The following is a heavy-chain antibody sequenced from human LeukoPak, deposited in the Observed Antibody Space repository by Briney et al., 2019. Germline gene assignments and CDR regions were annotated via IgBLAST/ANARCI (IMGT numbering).Heavy chain of an antibody. V-gene: IGHV3-30-3*01. D-gene: IGHD1-26*01. Sequence: GRSLRLSCAASGFTFDDYAMHWVRQAPGKELEWVAVISYDGSNKYYADSVKGRFTISRDNSKNTLYLQMNSLRAEDTAVYYCAREKGSYYVGSLDYWGQGTLVTVSS. CDR3: AREKGSYYVGSLDY. J-gene: IGHJ4*02. CDR2: ISYDGSNK. CDR1: GFTFDDYA.